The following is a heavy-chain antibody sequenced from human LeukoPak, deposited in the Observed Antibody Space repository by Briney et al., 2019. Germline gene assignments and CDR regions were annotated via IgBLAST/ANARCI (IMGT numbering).Heavy chain of an antibody. V-gene: IGHV3-48*03. CDR3: AKFATPYCGGDCSPGYFDY. CDR2: ISNSGSTI. J-gene: IGHJ4*02. Sequence: GGSLRLSCAASGFTFSSYEMNWVRQAPGKGLEWVSYISNSGSTIYYADSVKGRFTISRDNAKNSLYLQMNSLRAEDTAVYYCAKFATPYCGGDCSPGYFDYWGQGTLVTVSS. CDR1: GFTFSSYE. D-gene: IGHD2-21*02.